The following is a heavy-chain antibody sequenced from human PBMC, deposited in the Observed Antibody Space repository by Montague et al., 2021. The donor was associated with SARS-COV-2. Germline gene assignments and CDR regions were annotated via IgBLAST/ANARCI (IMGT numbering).Heavy chain of an antibody. V-gene: IGHV3-49*04. CDR3: TREPYDFWSSRGGP. J-gene: IGHJ5*02. CDR2: IRSKAYGGTT. CDR1: GFTFGDYA. D-gene: IGHD3-3*01. Sequence: SLRLSCAASGFTFGDYAMSWVRQAPGKGLEWVGFIRSKAYGGTTEYAASVKGRFTISRDDSKSIAYLQMNSLKTEDTAVYYCTREPYDFWSSRGGPWGQGTLVTVSS.